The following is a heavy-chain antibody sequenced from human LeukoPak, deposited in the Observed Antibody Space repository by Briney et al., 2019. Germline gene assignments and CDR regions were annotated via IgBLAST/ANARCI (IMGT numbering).Heavy chain of an antibody. CDR2: ISYDGSNK. Sequence: GGSLRLSCVASGFTFSSYGMHWVRQAPGKGLEWVAVISYDGSNKYYADSVKGRFTISRDNSKNTLYLQMNSLRAEDTAVYYCAKDVNSGSYLAYFDYWGQGTLVTVSS. CDR3: AKDVNSGSYLAYFDY. J-gene: IGHJ4*02. CDR1: GFTFSSYG. V-gene: IGHV3-30*18. D-gene: IGHD1-26*01.